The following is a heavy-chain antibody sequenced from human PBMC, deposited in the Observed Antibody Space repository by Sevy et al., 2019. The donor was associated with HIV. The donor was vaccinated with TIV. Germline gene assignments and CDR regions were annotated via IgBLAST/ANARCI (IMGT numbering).Heavy chain of an antibody. CDR3: ARDCSSASCLWGMDV. CDR1: GFTFSSYW. J-gene: IGHJ6*02. CDR2: IKRDGSEK. V-gene: IGHV3-7*03. D-gene: IGHD2-2*01. Sequence: GGSVRLSCAASGFTFSSYWMSWVRQAPGKGLEWVANIKRDGSEKYYVDSVKGRFTISRDNAKNSLYLQMNSLRAEDTAVYYCARDCSSASCLWGMDVWGQGTTVTVSS.